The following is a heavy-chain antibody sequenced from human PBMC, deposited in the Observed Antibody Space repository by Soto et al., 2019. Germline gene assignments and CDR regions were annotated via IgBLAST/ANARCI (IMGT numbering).Heavy chain of an antibody. CDR2: ISSSSSYT. V-gene: IGHV3-11*05. CDR3: ARDHHRYSGYDYVDY. Sequence: GGSLRLSCAASGFTFSDYYMSWIRQAPGKGLEWVSYISSSSSYTNYADSVKGRFTISRDNAKNSLYLQMNSLGAEDTAVYYCARDHHRYSGYDYVDYWGQGTLVTVSS. CDR1: GFTFSDYY. D-gene: IGHD5-12*01. J-gene: IGHJ4*02.